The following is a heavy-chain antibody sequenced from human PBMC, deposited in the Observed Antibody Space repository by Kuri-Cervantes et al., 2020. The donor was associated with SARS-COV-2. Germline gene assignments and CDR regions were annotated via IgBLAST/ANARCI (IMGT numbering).Heavy chain of an antibody. Sequence: ESLKISCSVSGGSINNYYWSWIRQPPGKGLEWIGYFYSSGITNYDPSLKTRVTISADTSKNQFSLKLTSVTAADTAVYFCARGVVTIYGFLVLLPAPGWLDPWGQGTLVTVSS. CDR1: GGSINNYY. CDR3: ARGVVTIYGFLVLLPAPGWLDP. CDR2: FYSSGIT. D-gene: IGHD3-3*01. J-gene: IGHJ5*02. V-gene: IGHV4-59*12.